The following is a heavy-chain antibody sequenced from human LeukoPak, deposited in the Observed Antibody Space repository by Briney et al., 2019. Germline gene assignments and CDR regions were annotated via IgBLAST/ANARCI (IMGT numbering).Heavy chain of an antibody. Sequence: GRSLRLSCAASGFTFSSYAMHWVRQAPGKGLEWVAVISYDGSNKYYADSVKGRFTISRDNSKNTLYLQMNSLRAEDTAVYYCARGRGYCSGGSCYKDFDYWGQGTLVTVSS. D-gene: IGHD2-15*01. J-gene: IGHJ4*02. CDR2: ISYDGSNK. V-gene: IGHV3-30-3*01. CDR3: ARGRGYCSGGSCYKDFDY. CDR1: GFTFSSYA.